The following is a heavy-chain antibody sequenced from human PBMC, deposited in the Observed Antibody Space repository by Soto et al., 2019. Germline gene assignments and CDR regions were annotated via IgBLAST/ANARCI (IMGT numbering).Heavy chain of an antibody. D-gene: IGHD6-13*01. CDR3: ARWAQYSSSWYYYCGMDV. CDR2: IYYSGST. CDR1: GGSISSGGYY. Sequence: SETLSLTCTVSGGSISSGGYYWSWIRQHPGKGLEWIGYIYYSGSTYYNPSLKSRVTISVDTSKNQFSLKLSSVTAADTAVYYCARWAQYSSSWYYYCGMDVWGQGTTVTVSS. V-gene: IGHV4-31*03. J-gene: IGHJ6*02.